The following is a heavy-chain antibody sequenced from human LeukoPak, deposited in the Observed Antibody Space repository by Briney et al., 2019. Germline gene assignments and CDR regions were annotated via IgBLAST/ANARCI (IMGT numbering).Heavy chain of an antibody. CDR1: GFTFSSYC. D-gene: IGHD4-17*01. Sequence: GGSLRLSCAASGFTFSSYCMNWVRQAPGKGLEWVSSISSSSSYIYYADSVKGRFTISRDNAKNSLYLQMNSLRAEDTAVYYCARDGYDYGDNYGMDVWGQGTTVTVSS. CDR3: ARDGYDYGDNYGMDV. CDR2: ISSSSSYI. V-gene: IGHV3-21*01. J-gene: IGHJ6*02.